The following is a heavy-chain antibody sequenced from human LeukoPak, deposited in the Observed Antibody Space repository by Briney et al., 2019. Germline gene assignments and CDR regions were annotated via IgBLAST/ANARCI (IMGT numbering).Heavy chain of an antibody. CDR2: IYYSGST. J-gene: IGHJ4*02. V-gene: IGHV4-39*07. D-gene: IGHD3-3*01. Sequence: SETLSLTCTVSGGSISSSSYYWGWIRQPPGKGLEWIGSIYYSGSTNYNPSLKSRVTMSVDTSKNQFSLKLSSVTAADTAVYYCARESFWSGYPDYWGQGTLVTVSS. CDR3: ARESFWSGYPDY. CDR1: GGSISSSSYY.